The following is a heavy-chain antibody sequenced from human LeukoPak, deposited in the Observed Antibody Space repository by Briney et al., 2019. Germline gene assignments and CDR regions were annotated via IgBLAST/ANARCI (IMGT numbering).Heavy chain of an antibody. CDR1: GGSFSGYY. Sequence: SETLSLTCAVYGGSFSGYYWSWIRQPPGKGLEWIGEINHSGSTNYNPSLKSRVTISVDTSKNQFSLKLSSVTAADTAVYYCAKGHGRLPRVDSDYWGQGALVTVSS. J-gene: IGHJ4*02. CDR2: INHSGST. CDR3: AKGHGRLPRVDSDY. D-gene: IGHD3-16*01. V-gene: IGHV4-34*01.